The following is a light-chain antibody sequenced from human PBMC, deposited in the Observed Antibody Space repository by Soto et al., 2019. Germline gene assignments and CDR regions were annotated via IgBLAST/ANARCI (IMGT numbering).Light chain of an antibody. CDR1: QSVSSN. J-gene: IGKJ4*01. CDR3: QQRSDWPPLT. Sequence: EIVMTQSPATLSVSPGARATLSCRASQSVSSNLAWYQQKPGQAPSLLIYGASTRATGIPARFSGIGSGTEFTLTISRLQSEDFAAYYGQQRSDWPPLTFGGGTKVDI. V-gene: IGKV3-15*01. CDR2: GAS.